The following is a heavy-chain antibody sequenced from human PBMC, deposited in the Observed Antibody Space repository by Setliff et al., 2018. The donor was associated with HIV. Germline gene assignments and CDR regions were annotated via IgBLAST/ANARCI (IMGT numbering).Heavy chain of an antibody. V-gene: IGHV4-61*02. CDR1: GVSAGSGSFY. CDR3: ASRRMRGNSHGYFDY. CDR2: VYVTGSS. J-gene: IGHJ4*02. D-gene: IGHD5-18*01. Sequence: SETLSLTCTVSGVSAGSGSFYWSWIRQPAGRGLEWIGRVYVTGSSAYNPSLKSRVSMSVLGSRNQISLKLTSVTAADTAVYYCASRRMRGNSHGYFDYWGQRILVTVSS.